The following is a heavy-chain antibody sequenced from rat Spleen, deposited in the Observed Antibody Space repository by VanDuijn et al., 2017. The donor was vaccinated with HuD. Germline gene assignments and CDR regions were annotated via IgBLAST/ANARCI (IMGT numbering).Heavy chain of an antibody. J-gene: IGHJ2*01. Sequence: EVELVESGGGLVQPGRSLKLSCVTSGFTFNYYWMTWIRQVPGKGLEWVASITNASGRTYYPDSVKGRFTVSRDTAQNILYLQMDSLRSEDTATYYCARETGYNSYFNYWGQGVMVTVSS. CDR1: GFTFNYYW. V-gene: IGHV5-31*01. CDR2: ITNASGRT. D-gene: IGHD1-4*01. CDR3: ARETGYNSYFNY.